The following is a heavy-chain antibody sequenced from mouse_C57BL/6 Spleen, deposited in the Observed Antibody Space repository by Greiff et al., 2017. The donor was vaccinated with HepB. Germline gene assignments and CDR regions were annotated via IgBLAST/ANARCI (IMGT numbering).Heavy chain of an antibody. CDR2: IDPANGNT. V-gene: IGHV14-3*01. Sequence: VHVKQSVAELVRPGASVKLSCTASGFNIKNTYMHWVKQRPEQGLEWIGRIDPANGNTKYAPKFQGKATITADTSSNTAYLQLSSLTSEDTAIYYCARAYGSDYYAMDYWGQGTSVTVSS. D-gene: IGHD1-1*01. CDR3: ARAYGSDYYAMDY. J-gene: IGHJ4*01. CDR1: GFNIKNTY.